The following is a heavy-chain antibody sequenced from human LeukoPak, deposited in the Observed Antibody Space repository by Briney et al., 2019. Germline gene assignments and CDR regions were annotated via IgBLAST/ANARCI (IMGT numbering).Heavy chain of an antibody. CDR3: VTDYGGSSGAFDI. J-gene: IGHJ3*02. CDR1: GFTLSSYA. D-gene: IGHD4-23*01. CDR2: ISSSSSDI. Sequence: GESLRLSCTGSGFTLSSYAMNWVRRAPGQGLEWVSSISSSSSDIYYTDSVKGRFTISRDNAKNSLYLQMNSLRAEDTAVYYCVTDYGGSSGAFDIWGQGTMVTVSP. V-gene: IGHV3-21*01.